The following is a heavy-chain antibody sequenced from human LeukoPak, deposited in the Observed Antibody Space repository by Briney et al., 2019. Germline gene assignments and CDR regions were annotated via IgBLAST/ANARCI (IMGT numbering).Heavy chain of an antibody. CDR3: ARGGWSLDY. CDR2: IYYSGDT. Sequence: TLSLTCTVSDLAISIYDWGWIQKPPGKGLERIGYIYYSGDTNYNPSLKSRVTISVDTSKNQFSLQLSSVTAADTAVYYCARGGWSLDYWGQGTLVAVSS. V-gene: IGHV4-59*01. J-gene: IGHJ4*02. D-gene: IGHD2-15*01. CDR1: DLAISIYD.